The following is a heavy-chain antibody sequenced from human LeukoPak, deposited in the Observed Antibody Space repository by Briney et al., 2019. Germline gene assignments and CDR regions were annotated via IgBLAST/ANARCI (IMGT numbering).Heavy chain of an antibody. CDR2: VSGTGGSP. J-gene: IGHJ4*02. CDR3: ARDSFHSSDY. Sequence: PGGSLRLSCAASGFTFNNYAMTWVRQAPGKGLEWVSVVSGTGGSPFYAASVKGRFIISRDNSRSSVYLQMNGLKAEDTAVYYCARDSFHSSDYWGPGTLVTVSS. D-gene: IGHD3-3*02. CDR1: GFTFNNYA. V-gene: IGHV3-23*01.